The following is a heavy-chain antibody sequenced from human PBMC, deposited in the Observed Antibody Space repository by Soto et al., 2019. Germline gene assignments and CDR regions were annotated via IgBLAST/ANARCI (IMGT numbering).Heavy chain of an antibody. D-gene: IGHD2-15*01. CDR2: IGSGGDT. V-gene: IGHV3-13*01. CDR3: TTQTPPIGMEV. CDR1: GFTLSSYD. J-gene: IGHJ6*02. Sequence: EVQLVESGGGLVQPGGSLRLSCAASGFTLSSYDIHWVRQATGEGLAWVSGIGSGGDTHYADSVKGRFIISRADGKASLYLQMNKLKVGSTAVYYCTTQTPPIGMEVWGQGATVTVSS.